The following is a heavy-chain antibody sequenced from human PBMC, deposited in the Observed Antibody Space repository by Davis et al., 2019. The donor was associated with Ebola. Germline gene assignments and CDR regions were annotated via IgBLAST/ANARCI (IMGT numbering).Heavy chain of an antibody. CDR1: GYTFTSYG. J-gene: IGHJ5*02. Sequence: ASVQVSCKASGYTFTSYGISWVRQAPGQGPEWMGWIIAYNGNTNYAQNLQGRVTMTTDTSTSTAYMEVRSLRYDDTAVYYCARAVTMVLPSGWFDPWGQGTLVTVSS. D-gene: IGHD3-10*01. V-gene: IGHV1-18*04. CDR2: IIAYNGNT. CDR3: ARAVTMVLPSGWFDP.